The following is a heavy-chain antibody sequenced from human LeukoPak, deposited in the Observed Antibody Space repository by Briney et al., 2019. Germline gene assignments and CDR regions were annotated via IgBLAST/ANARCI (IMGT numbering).Heavy chain of an antibody. CDR2: IWYDGSNK. Sequence: GRSLRLSCAASGFTFRSYGMHWVRQAPGKGLEWVAVIWYDGSNKYYADSVKGRFTISRDNSKNTLYLQMNSLRAEDTAVYYCARGARYDFWGGYPNYYYMDVSGKGTTVTVSS. J-gene: IGHJ6*03. V-gene: IGHV3-33*01. CDR1: GFTFRSYG. D-gene: IGHD3-3*01. CDR3: ARGARYDFWGGYPNYYYMDV.